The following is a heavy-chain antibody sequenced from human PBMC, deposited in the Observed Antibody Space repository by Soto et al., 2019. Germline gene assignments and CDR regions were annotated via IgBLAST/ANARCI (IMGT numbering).Heavy chain of an antibody. CDR1: GGSISNYY. Sequence: QVQLQESGPGLVKPSETLSLTCTVSGGSISNYYWSWVRQPPGKGLEWIGYIYDSGSTNYNPSLKSRVTISVDTSKNQFPLRLTSVTASDTAVYYCAAAPRYWAQGTLVTVSS. CDR3: AAAPRY. J-gene: IGHJ4*02. D-gene: IGHD2-15*01. V-gene: IGHV4-59*01. CDR2: IYDSGST.